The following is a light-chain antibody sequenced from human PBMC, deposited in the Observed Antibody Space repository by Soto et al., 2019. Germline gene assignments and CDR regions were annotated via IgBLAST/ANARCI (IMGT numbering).Light chain of an antibody. J-gene: IGKJ1*01. V-gene: IGKV1-5*03. Sequence: DIPLTQSPSTLSASVGDRVNITCRASQSISWWLAWYQQKPGKVPNLLIYKPSPLKSGVPSRFSGSGYGTDFTLTISSLQSDDFATYYCQQYDDNSPWTFGQGTKVEIK. CDR3: QQYDDNSPWT. CDR2: KPS. CDR1: QSISWW.